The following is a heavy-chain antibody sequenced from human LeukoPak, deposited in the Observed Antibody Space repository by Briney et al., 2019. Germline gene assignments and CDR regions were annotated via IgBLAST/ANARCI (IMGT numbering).Heavy chain of an antibody. V-gene: IGHV4-61*02. CDR1: GGSISSGSYY. D-gene: IGHD6-13*01. Sequence: SETLSLTCTVSGGSISSGSYYWSWIRQPAGKGLEWIGRIYTSGSTNYNPSLKSRVTISVDTSKNQFSLKLSSVTAADTAVYYCARLDDSSSWGDYWGQGTLVTVSS. CDR2: IYTSGST. CDR3: ARLDDSSSWGDY. J-gene: IGHJ4*02.